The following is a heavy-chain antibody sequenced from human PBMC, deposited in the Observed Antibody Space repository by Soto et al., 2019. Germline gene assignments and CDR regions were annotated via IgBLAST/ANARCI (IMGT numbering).Heavy chain of an antibody. Sequence: GEPLKIYCKGAGYSFTSYWIGWVRQMPGKGLEWMGIIYPGDSDTRYSPSFQGQVTISADKSISTAYLQWSSLKASDTAMYYCASFGLNDAFDIWGQGTMVTVSS. D-gene: IGHD3-3*01. CDR2: IYPGDSDT. V-gene: IGHV5-51*01. J-gene: IGHJ3*02. CDR3: ASFGLNDAFDI. CDR1: GYSFTSYW.